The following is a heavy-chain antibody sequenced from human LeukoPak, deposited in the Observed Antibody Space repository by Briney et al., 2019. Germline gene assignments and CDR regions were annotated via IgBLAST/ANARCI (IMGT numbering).Heavy chain of an antibody. CDR3: ARVRPGNYYMDV. CDR1: GGTFSSYA. D-gene: IGHD3-10*01. Sequence: SVKVSCKASGGTFSSYAISWLRQAPGQGLEWMGGIIPIFGTANYAQKFQGRVTITTDESTSTAYMELSSLRSEDTAVYYCARVRPGNYYMDVWGKGTTVTVSS. CDR2: IIPIFGTA. J-gene: IGHJ6*03. V-gene: IGHV1-69*05.